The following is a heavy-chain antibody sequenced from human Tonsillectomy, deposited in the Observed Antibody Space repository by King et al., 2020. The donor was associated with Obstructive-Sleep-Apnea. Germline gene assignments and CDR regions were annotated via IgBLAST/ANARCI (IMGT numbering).Heavy chain of an antibody. Sequence: VQLQESGPGLVKPSETLSLTCTVSGGFISSYYWSWIRQPPGRGLWWIGAIFYSVSTNYNHSLKRRVTISVATSKTQFSLQLSSVTAADTAVYYCARLKRYCSSTSCSWYFDLWGRGTLVTVSS. V-gene: IGHV4-59*08. CDR2: IFYSVST. J-gene: IGHJ2*01. CDR3: ARLKRYCSSTSCSWYFDL. D-gene: IGHD2-2*01. CDR1: GGFISSYY.